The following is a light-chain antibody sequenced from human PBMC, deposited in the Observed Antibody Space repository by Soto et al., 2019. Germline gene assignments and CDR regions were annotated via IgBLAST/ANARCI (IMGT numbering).Light chain of an antibody. CDR2: EVT. V-gene: IGLV2-23*02. Sequence: QSALAQPASVSGSPRQSITISCTGTNSDVGSYNLVSWFQQHPGKAPKLVIYEVTKRPSGVPDRFSGSKSGNTASLTISGLQAEDEADYSCFSYAGDSVYVFGTGTKV. CDR3: FSYAGDSVYV. CDR1: NSDVGSYNL. J-gene: IGLJ1*01.